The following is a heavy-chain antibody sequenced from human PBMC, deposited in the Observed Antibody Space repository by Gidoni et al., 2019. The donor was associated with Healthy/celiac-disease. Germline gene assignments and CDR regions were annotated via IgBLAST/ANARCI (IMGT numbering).Heavy chain of an antibody. Sequence: QVQLVQSGAEVKKPGASVKVSCQASGYTFTGSSMHWVRQAPGQGLEWMGWINPNSGGTNYAQKFQGRVTMTRDTSISTAYMELSRLRSDDTAVYYCARNCVVVTAICATGGFDPWGQGTLVTVSS. CDR3: ARNCVVVTAICATGGFDP. CDR2: INPNSGGT. CDR1: GYTFTGSS. J-gene: IGHJ5*02. V-gene: IGHV1-2*02. D-gene: IGHD2-21*02.